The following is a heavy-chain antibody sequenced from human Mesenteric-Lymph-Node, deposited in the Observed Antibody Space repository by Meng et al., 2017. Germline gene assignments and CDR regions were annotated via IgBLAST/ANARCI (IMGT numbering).Heavy chain of an antibody. V-gene: IGHV1-18*01. Sequence: QVQLVHPGAEVKKPGASAMASCKASVYTFTSYGICWVRQAPGQGLEWMGWISAYNGNTNYAQKLQGRVTMTTDTSTGTAYMELRSLRSDDTAVYFCARAGYSSSREFDYWGQGTLVTVSS. CDR3: ARAGYSSSREFDY. CDR2: ISAYNGNT. J-gene: IGHJ4*02. CDR1: VYTFTSYG. D-gene: IGHD6-13*01.